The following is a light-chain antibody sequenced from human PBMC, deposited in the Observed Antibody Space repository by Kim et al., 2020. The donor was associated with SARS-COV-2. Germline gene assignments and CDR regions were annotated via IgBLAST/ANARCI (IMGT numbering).Light chain of an antibody. CDR2: RNN. J-gene: IGLJ2*01. CDR3: ATWDDSHVV. CDR1: SSNIGSNY. V-gene: IGLV1-47*01. Sequence: SELTQPPSASGTPGQRVTISCSGSSSNIGSNYVYWYQQLPGTAPKLLIYRNNQRPSGVPDRFSGSKSGTSASLAISGLRSEDEADYYCATWDDSHVVFG.